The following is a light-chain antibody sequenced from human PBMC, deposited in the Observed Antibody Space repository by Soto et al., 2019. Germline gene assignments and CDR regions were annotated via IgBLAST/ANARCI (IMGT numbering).Light chain of an antibody. V-gene: IGLV2-14*01. CDR2: EVT. CDR3: SSYTSISTLV. Sequence: QSVLTQPPSASGSPGQSITISCTGTSSDVGGYNYVSWHQQHPGKAPKLMIYEVTKRPSGVSNRFSGSKSGNTASLTISGLQAEDESDYYCSSYTSISTLVFGGGTQLTVL. CDR1: SSDVGGYNY. J-gene: IGLJ2*01.